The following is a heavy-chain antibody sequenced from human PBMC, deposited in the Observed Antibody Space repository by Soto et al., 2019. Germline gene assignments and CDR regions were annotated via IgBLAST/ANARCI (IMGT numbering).Heavy chain of an antibody. Sequence: QVQLQQWGAGLLKPSETLSLTCAVYGGFVSSGSYYWSWIRQPPGKGLEWFGEMSHSGGTHFNPSLKSRVTISVDTSKNQFSLKMSSVTAAAAALYYCARVERGTATTVVDAFDIWGPGTMVTVSS. CDR3: ARVERGTATTVVDAFDI. CDR2: MSHSGGT. J-gene: IGHJ3*02. D-gene: IGHD1-1*01. V-gene: IGHV4-34*01. CDR1: GGFVSSGSYY.